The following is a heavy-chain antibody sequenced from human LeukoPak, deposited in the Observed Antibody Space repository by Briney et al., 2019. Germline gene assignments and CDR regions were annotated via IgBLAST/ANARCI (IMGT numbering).Heavy chain of an antibody. V-gene: IGHV4-61*02. CDR1: GDSISTGSYY. Sequence: SETLSLTCTVSGDSISTGSYYWSWIRQPAGKGLEWIGRIYTSGNTNYNPSLKSRVTISINTAENQLSLRLKSVTAADTAVYYCARSQYCSRTSCYSEGYYYYHMDVWGKGTTVTVSS. CDR3: ARSQYCSRTSCYSEGYYYYHMDV. D-gene: IGHD2-2*01. J-gene: IGHJ6*03. CDR2: IYTSGNT.